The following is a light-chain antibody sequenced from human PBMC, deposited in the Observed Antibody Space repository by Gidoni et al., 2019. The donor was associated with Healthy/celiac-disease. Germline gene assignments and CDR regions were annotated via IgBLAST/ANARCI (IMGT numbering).Light chain of an antibody. CDR3: SSYAGSNKFYV. CDR2: EVS. V-gene: IGLV2-8*01. J-gene: IGLJ1*01. CDR1: SSAVGGYNY. Sequence: QSALTQPPSASGSPAQSVTISCTGTSSAVGGYNYVSWYQQHPGKAPYLMIYEVSKRPSGVPDRFSGSKSGNTASLTVSGFQAEDEADYYFSSYAGSNKFYVFGTGTKVTVL.